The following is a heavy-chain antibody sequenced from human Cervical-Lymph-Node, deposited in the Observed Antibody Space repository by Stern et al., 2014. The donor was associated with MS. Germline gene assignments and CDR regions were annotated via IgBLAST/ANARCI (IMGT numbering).Heavy chain of an antibody. CDR2: INTGNGNR. Sequence: QLGQSGAEVKKPGASVKVSCKTAGYHFTDYGIIWVRQAPGQRLEWMGWINTGNGNRRYSQKIQGRVTITRDTSASTAYMELSSLRSEDTAVYYCARTGTVVTSGYYYGMDVWGQGTTVTVSS. J-gene: IGHJ6*02. D-gene: IGHD4-23*01. V-gene: IGHV1-3*04. CDR1: GYHFTDYG. CDR3: ARTGTVVTSGYYYGMDV.